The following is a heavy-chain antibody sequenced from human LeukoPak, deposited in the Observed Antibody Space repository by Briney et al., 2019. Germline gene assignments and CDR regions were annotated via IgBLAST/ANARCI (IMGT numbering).Heavy chain of an antibody. V-gene: IGHV1-2*02. J-gene: IGHJ4*02. Sequence: ASVKVSCKASGYTFTVYYMHWVRQAPGQGLEWMGWINANSGGTDYAQRFQDRVTMTRDTSIITAYMQLSRLRSDDTAVYYCARDGHGGNSFDYWGQGTLVTVSS. CDR3: ARDGHGGNSFDY. D-gene: IGHD4-23*01. CDR1: GYTFTVYY. CDR2: INANSGGT.